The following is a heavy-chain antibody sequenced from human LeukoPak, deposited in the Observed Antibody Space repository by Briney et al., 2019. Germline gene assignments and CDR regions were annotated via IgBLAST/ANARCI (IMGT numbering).Heavy chain of an antibody. CDR2: IYYSGST. J-gene: IGHJ4*02. CDR3: ARASGDLYLSDY. D-gene: IGHD4-17*01. CDR1: GGSTSSGDYY. Sequence: SETLSLTCTVSGGSTSSGDYYWSWIRQPPGTGLEWIGYIYYSGSTYYNPSLKSRVTISVDTSKNQFSLKLSSVTAADTAVYYCARASGDLYLSDYWGQGTLVTVSS. V-gene: IGHV4-30-4*01.